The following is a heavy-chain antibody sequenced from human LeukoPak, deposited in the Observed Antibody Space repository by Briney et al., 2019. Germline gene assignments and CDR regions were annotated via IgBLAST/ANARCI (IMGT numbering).Heavy chain of an antibody. CDR1: GFTFSSYG. CDR3: AKEGMTTVRKGPYYFDY. V-gene: IGHV3-33*06. Sequence: GRSLRLSCAASGFTFSSYGMHWVRQPPGRGLEWVTVIWYDGSNTYYADSVKGRFTISRDNSKNTMYLQMNSLRAEDTAIYYCAKEGMTTVRKGPYYFDYWGQGTLVTVSS. J-gene: IGHJ4*02. D-gene: IGHD4-17*01. CDR2: IWYDGSNT.